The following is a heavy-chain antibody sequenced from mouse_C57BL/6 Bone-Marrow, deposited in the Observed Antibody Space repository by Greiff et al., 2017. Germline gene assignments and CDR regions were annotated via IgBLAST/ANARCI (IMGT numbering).Heavy chain of an antibody. D-gene: IGHD1-1*01. Sequence: EVMLVESGGDLVKPGGSLKLSCAASGFTFSSYGMSWVRQTPDKRLEWVATISSGGSYTYYPDSVKGRFTISRDNAKNTLYLQVSSLKSEDTAMYYCAGHYYGSRRGYWCFDVWGTGTTDTVSS. J-gene: IGHJ1*03. CDR1: GFTFSSYG. CDR2: ISSGGSYT. V-gene: IGHV5-6*01. CDR3: AGHYYGSRRGYWCFDV.